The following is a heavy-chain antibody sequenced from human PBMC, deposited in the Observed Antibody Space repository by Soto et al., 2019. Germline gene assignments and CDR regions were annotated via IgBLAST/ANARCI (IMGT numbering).Heavy chain of an antibody. CDR1: GFTFSSYA. CDR2: ISGSGGST. CDR3: AKDHRGYSSGWYGLYPDY. D-gene: IGHD6-19*01. Sequence: GGSLRLSCAASGFTFSSYAMSWVRQAPGKGLEWVSAISGSGGSTYYADSVKGRFTISRDNSKNTLYLQMNSLRAEDTAVYYCAKDHRGYSSGWYGLYPDYWGQGTLVTVSS. V-gene: IGHV3-23*01. J-gene: IGHJ4*02.